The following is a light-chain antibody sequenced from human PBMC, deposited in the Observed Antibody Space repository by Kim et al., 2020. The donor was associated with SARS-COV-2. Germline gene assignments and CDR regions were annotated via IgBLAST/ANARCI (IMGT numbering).Light chain of an antibody. CDR3: QQYNNFRT. CDR1: QSVSTN. Sequence: EIVMTQSPPTLSVSPGERATLSCRASQSVSTNLVWYQQRPGQAPRLLIYDASTRATGIPARFSGSGSGTEFTLTISSLQSEDFAVYYCQQYNNFRTFGLGTKVDIK. CDR2: DAS. J-gene: IGKJ1*01. V-gene: IGKV3-15*01.